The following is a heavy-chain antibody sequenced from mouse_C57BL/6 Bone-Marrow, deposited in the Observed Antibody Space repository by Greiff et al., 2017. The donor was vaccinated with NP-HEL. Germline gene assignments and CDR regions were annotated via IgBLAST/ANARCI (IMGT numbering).Heavy chain of an antibody. CDR2: INPSTGGT. CDR1: GYSFTGYY. CDR3: ARGDYDKDY. V-gene: IGHV1-42*01. Sequence: VQLQQSGAELVMPGASVKISCKASGYSFTGYYMNWVKQSPEKSLEWIGEINPSTGGTTYNQKFKAKATLTVDKSSSTAYMQLKSLTSEDSAVYYCARGDYDKDYWGQGTTLTVSS. J-gene: IGHJ2*01. D-gene: IGHD2-4*01.